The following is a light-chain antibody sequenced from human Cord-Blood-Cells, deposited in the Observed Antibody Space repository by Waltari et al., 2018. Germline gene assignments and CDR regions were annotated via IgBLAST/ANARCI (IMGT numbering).Light chain of an antibody. Sequence: EIVLTQSPGTLSLSPGERATLSCRPSQSVSSSYLAWYQPKPGQAPRLLIYGASSRATGIPDRFSGSGSGTDFTLTISRLEPEDFAVYYCQQYGSSPRTFGQGTKVEIK. CDR2: GAS. CDR3: QQYGSSPRT. V-gene: IGKV3-20*01. J-gene: IGKJ1*01. CDR1: QSVSSSY.